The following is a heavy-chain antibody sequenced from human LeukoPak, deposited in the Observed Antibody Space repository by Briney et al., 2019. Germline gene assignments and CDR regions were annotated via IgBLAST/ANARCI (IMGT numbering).Heavy chain of an antibody. D-gene: IGHD6-13*01. Sequence: GRSLRLSCAASGFTFSSYGMHWVRQAPGKGLEWVAVIWYDGSNKYYADSVKGRFTISRDNSKNTLYLQMNSLRAEDTAVYYCARYRGYSSSWPDYWGQGTLVTVSS. CDR2: IWYDGSNK. CDR1: GFTFSSYG. J-gene: IGHJ4*02. V-gene: IGHV3-33*01. CDR3: ARYRGYSSSWPDY.